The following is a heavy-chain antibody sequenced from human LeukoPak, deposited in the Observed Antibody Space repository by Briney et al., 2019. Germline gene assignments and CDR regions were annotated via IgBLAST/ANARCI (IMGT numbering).Heavy chain of an antibody. V-gene: IGHV3-48*01. J-gene: IGHJ6*03. CDR2: ISGGSSTI. CDR1: GFTFSSYN. D-gene: IGHD4/OR15-4a*01. CDR3: ARDGARSGRQGMDV. Sequence: GGSLRLSCAASGFTFSSYNMNWVRQAPGKGLEWVSYISGGSSTIYYADSVKGRFTISRDNAKNSLFLQMNSVRAEDTAVYYCARDGARSGRQGMDVWGKGTTVTVSS.